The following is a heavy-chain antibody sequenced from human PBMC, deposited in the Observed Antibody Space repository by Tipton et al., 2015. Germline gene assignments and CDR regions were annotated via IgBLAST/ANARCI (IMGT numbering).Heavy chain of an antibody. CDR1: GFTFSNFG. Sequence: LSLTCAASGFTFSNFGMHWVRQAPGKGLEWVALIWYDGSNKYYADSVKGRFTISRDNSKNTMYLQMSTLRAEDTAVYYCARGNRDNWGDYWGHGTLVTVSS. J-gene: IGHJ4*01. V-gene: IGHV3-33*01. D-gene: IGHD3-16*01. CDR3: ARGNRDNWGDY. CDR2: IWYDGSNK.